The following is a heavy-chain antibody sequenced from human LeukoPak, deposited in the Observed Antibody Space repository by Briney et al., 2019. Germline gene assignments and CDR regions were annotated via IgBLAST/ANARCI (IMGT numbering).Heavy chain of an antibody. D-gene: IGHD3-16*01. CDR2: ISGSAGST. J-gene: IGHJ4*02. V-gene: IGHV3-23*01. CDR3: AKDKTPYAY. Sequence: RXKGGEGGSAISGSAGSTYYADSVKGRFTISRDNSKNTLYLQMNSLRAEDTAVYYCAKDKTPYAYWGQGTLVTVSS.